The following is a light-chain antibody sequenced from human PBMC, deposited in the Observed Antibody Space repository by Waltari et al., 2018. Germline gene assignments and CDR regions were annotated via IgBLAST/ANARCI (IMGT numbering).Light chain of an antibody. CDR3: SSYAASKSYV. CDR1: SSDVGGYNY. Sequence: QSALTQPRSVSGSPGQSVTISCTGTSSDVGGYNYVSWYQQHPGKAPKIIIYEVNKWPSGVPDRFSGSKSGNTASLTISGLQAEDEALYYCSSYAASKSYVFGSGTTVTVL. V-gene: IGLV2-11*01. J-gene: IGLJ1*01. CDR2: EVN.